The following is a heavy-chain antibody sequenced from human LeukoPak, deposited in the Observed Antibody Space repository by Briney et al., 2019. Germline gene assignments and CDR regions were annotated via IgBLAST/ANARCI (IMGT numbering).Heavy chain of an antibody. CDR3: ARSARDYAWFDP. CDR2: IYYSGST. D-gene: IGHD4-17*01. J-gene: IGHJ5*02. CDR1: GGSISSSSYY. V-gene: IGHV4-39*01. Sequence: SETLSLTCTVSGGSISSSSYYWGWIRQPPGKGLEWIGSIYYSGSTYYNPSLKSRVTISVDTSKNHFSLKLSSVTAADTAVYYCARSARDYAWFDPWGQGTLVTLSS.